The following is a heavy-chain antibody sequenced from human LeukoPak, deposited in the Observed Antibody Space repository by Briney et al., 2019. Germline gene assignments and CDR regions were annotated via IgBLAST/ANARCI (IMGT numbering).Heavy chain of an antibody. CDR2: INPSGGST. CDR1: GYTFTSYY. V-gene: IGHV1-46*01. J-gene: IGHJ4*02. D-gene: IGHD1-1*01. CDR3: ARGTTDDY. Sequence: ASVKVSCKASGYTFTSYYIDWVRQAPGQGLEWMGVINPSGGSTRYAQKFQGRVTMTGDPSTRTVYMELSSLTSDDTAVYYCARGTTDDYWGQGTPVTGSS.